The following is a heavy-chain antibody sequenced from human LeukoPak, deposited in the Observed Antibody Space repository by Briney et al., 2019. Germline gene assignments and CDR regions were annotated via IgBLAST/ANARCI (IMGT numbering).Heavy chain of an antibody. D-gene: IGHD2-15*01. V-gene: IGHV4-59*02. J-gene: IGHJ5*02. CDR2: IYSDGGT. CDR1: GVSVSNNY. CDR3: ARGMVGPAYNWFDP. Sequence: SETLSLTCTVSGVSVSNNYWSWIRQPPGKGLEWIGYIYSDGGTNYNPTLKSRVTISVDKSNNQFALSLRFVTAADTAIYYCARGMVGPAYNWFDPWGQGTLVTVSS.